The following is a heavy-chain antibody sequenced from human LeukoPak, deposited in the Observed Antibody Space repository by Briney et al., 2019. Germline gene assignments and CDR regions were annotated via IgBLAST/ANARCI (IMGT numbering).Heavy chain of an antibody. J-gene: IGHJ4*02. Sequence: GASVQVSCQASGYTFTGYYIHWVRQAPGQGLEWMGWINPNSGGTNSAQKFQGRVTMTRDTSISIAYMELSRLRSDDTAVYYCARESLSSGSYGYWGQGTLVTVSS. CDR1: GYTFTGYY. CDR2: INPNSGGT. D-gene: IGHD3-10*01. V-gene: IGHV1-2*02. CDR3: ARESLSSGSYGY.